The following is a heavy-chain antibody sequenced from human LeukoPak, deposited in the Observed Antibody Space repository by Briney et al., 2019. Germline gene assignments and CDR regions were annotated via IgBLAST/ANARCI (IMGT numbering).Heavy chain of an antibody. J-gene: IGHJ6*03. D-gene: IGHD3-3*01. CDR1: GGSISSYY. CDR2: IYTSGST. CDR3: ARLHYDFWSGYWDYYYYYYMDV. V-gene: IGHV4-4*09. Sequence: PSETLSLTCTVSGGSISSYYWSWIRQPPGKGLEWIGYIYTSGSTNYNPSLKSRVTISVDTSKNQFSLKLSSVTAADTAVYYCARLHYDFWSGYWDYYYYYYMDVWGKGTTVTVPS.